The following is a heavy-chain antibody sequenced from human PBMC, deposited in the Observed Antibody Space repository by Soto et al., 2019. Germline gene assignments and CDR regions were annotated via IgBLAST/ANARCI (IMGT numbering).Heavy chain of an antibody. J-gene: IGHJ4*02. CDR2: IIPILGIA. V-gene: IGHV1-69*02. CDR3: ARSRIVATIFPCALES. Sequence: QVQLVQSGAEVKKPGSSVKVSCKASGGTFSSYTISWVRQAPGQGLEWMGRIIPILGIANYAQKFQGRVTIAGDKSTSTDYMELSSLRFEDMAVYYCARSRIVATIFPCALESWGQGTLVTVSS. D-gene: IGHD5-12*01. CDR1: GGTFSSYT.